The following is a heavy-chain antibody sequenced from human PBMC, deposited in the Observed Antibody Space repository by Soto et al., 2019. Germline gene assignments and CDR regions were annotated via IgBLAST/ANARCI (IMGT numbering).Heavy chain of an antibody. J-gene: IGHJ4*02. CDR2: ISYDGSNK. D-gene: IGHD6-19*01. CDR1: GFTFSSYG. CDR3: AKVGRGAVAHDY. V-gene: IGHV3-30*18. Sequence: QVQLVESGGGVVQPGRSLRLSCAASGFTFSSYGMHWVRQAPGNGLEWVAVISYDGSNKYYADSVKGRFTISRDNSKNTLYLQMNSLRAEDTAVYYCAKVGRGAVAHDYWGQGTLVTVSS.